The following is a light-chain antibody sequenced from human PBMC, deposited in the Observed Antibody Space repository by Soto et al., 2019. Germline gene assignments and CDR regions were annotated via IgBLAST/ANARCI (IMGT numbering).Light chain of an antibody. CDR3: QQYNSNPWT. J-gene: IGKJ1*01. Sequence: AKSPFTLSASVGDRVTITCRASQSISGWLAWYQQKPGKAPKLLIYDASILESGVPSRFSGSGSGTEFTLTITSLQPEDFASYYCQQYNSNPWTFAQGTKVDI. V-gene: IGKV1-5*01. CDR1: QSISGW. CDR2: DAS.